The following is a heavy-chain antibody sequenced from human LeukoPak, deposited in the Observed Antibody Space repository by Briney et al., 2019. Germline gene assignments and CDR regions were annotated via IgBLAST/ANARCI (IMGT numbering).Heavy chain of an antibody. CDR3: AKDRGWELPTDYFDY. J-gene: IGHJ4*02. D-gene: IGHD1-26*01. V-gene: IGHV3-30*02. CDR1: GFTFSSYG. CDR2: IRYDGSNK. Sequence: GGSLTLSCPPSGFTFSSYGMHWVRQAPGKGLEWVAFIRYDGSNKYYADSVKGRFTISRDNSKNTLYLQMNSLRAEDTAVYYCAKDRGWELPTDYFDYWGQGTLVTVSS.